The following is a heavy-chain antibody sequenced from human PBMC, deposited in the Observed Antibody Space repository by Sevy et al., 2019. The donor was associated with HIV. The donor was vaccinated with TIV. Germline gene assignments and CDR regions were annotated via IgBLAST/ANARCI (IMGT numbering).Heavy chain of an antibody. CDR1: GGSITSLY. V-gene: IGHV4-59*08. CDR2: IYYNGHI. J-gene: IGHJ4*02. CDR3: AGENAWGRGYS. D-gene: IGHD1-26*01. Sequence: SETLSLTCTVSGGSITSLYWNWIRQPPGKGLEWIANIYYNGHINYNPSLKNRVTLSLDTSNNQFSLRLSSVTAADTAMYYCAGENAWGRGYSWGQGTLVTVSS.